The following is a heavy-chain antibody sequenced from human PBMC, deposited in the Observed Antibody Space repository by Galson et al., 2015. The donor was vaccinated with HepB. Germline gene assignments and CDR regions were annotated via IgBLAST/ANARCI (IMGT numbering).Heavy chain of an antibody. Sequence: ETLSLTCTVSGGSISSSAYYWGWIRQPPGKGLEWIGSVYYSGRTYHNPSLNSRVTTSMDTSEKQFSLRLSSVTAADTAVYFCARHILFGEIPDYFDYWGQGTRVTVSS. CDR1: GGSISSSAYY. V-gene: IGHV4-39*01. CDR3: ARHILFGEIPDYFDY. J-gene: IGHJ4*02. CDR2: VYYSGRT. D-gene: IGHD3-10*01.